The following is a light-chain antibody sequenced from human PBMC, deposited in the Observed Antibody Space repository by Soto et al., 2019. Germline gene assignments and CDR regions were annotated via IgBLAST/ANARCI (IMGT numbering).Light chain of an antibody. Sequence: DIQMTQSPSTLSASVGEGVTLTCRASQSISSWLAWYQQKPGKAPKLLIYTASSLESGVPSRFSGSGSGTEFTLTISSLQPDDFATYYCQQYNSYLLTFGHGTRVEI. V-gene: IGKV1-5*03. J-gene: IGKJ5*01. CDR3: QQYNSYLLT. CDR1: QSISSW. CDR2: TAS.